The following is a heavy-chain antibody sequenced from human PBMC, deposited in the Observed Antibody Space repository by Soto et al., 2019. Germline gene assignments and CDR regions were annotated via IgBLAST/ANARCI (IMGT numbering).Heavy chain of an antibody. CDR2: IWYDGSNK. CDR3: ARGIAAAATEWFYP. D-gene: IGHD6-13*01. Sequence: QVQLVESGGGVVQPGRSLRLSCAASGFTFSSYGMHWVRQAPGKGLEWVAVIWYDGSNKYYADSVKGRFTISRDNSKNTLYLQMNSLRAEDTAVYYCARGIAAAATEWFYPWGQGTLVTVSS. J-gene: IGHJ5*02. V-gene: IGHV3-33*01. CDR1: GFTFSSYG.